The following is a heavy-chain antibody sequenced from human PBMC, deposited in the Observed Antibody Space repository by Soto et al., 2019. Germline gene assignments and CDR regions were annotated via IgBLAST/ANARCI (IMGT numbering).Heavy chain of an antibody. V-gene: IGHV1-2*02. CDR3: ARSSGSYSKWFDS. D-gene: IGHD3-10*01. Sequence: ASVKVSCKTSGYTFTAYDIHWLRQAPGHGLECLGWTSPRTGGAKYSHKFQGRVSMTRNTSITMAYMELTGLSTDDTAVYYCARSSGSYSKWFDSWGQGTLVTVSS. CDR1: GYTFTAYD. J-gene: IGHJ5*01. CDR2: TSPRTGGA.